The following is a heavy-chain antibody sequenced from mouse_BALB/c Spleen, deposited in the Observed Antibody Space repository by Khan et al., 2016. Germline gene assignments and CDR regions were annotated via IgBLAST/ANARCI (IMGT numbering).Heavy chain of an antibody. J-gene: IGHJ4*01. CDR1: GYSITSDYA. V-gene: IGHV3-2*02. CDR2: ISYSGST. Sequence: EVQLQESGPGLVKPSQSLSLTCTVTGYSITSDYAWNWIRQFPGNKLEWMGYISYSGSTRYCPSLKSRISITRDTSKNQFFLQLNSVTIEDTATYYCARTPTAYYAMDYWGQGTSVTVSS. CDR3: ARTPTAYYAMDY. D-gene: IGHD1-2*01.